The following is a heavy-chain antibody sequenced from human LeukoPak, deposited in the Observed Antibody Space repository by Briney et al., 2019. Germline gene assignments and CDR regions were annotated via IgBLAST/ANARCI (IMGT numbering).Heavy chain of an antibody. J-gene: IGHJ6*02. V-gene: IGHV3-30*03. Sequence: GRSLRLSCAASGFTFSSYGMHWVRQAPGKGLEWVAVISYDGSNKYYADSVKGRFTISRDNSKNTLYLQMNSLRAEDTAVYYCARDKITMVRGVIMAYYYGMDVWGQGTTVTVSS. CDR2: ISYDGSNK. CDR1: GFTFSSYG. CDR3: ARDKITMVRGVIMAYYYGMDV. D-gene: IGHD3-10*01.